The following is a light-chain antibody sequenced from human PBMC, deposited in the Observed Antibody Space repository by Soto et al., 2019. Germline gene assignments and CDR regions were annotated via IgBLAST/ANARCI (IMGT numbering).Light chain of an antibody. Sequence: IAMSQTPATLSVSTAQRGALSYRASQSVSTNLAWYHQKPGQAPRLLIYGASTRATGIPARFSGSGAGTDFTLTITSLQSEDFGVYFCQQYKDWPPTFGQGTKVDVK. V-gene: IGKV3-15*01. J-gene: IGKJ1*01. CDR2: GAS. CDR1: QSVSTN. CDR3: QQYKDWPPT.